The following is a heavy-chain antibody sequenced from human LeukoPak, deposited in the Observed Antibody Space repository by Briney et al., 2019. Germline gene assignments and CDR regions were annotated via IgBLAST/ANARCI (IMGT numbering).Heavy chain of an antibody. Sequence: ASVKVSCKASGYTFTGYDIHWVRQAPGQGLEWMGWINPDSGGTNYVRKFQGRVTMTRDTSITTAHMELNRLRSDDTALYYCARVVLEGSGSWTPIEDYWGQGTLVTVSS. D-gene: IGHD1-26*01. V-gene: IGHV1-2*02. CDR1: GYTFTGYD. CDR3: ARVVLEGSGSWTPIEDY. J-gene: IGHJ4*02. CDR2: INPDSGGT.